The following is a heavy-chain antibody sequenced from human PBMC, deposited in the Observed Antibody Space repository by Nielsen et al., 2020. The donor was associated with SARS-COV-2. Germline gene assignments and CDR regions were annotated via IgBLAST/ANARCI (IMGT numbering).Heavy chain of an antibody. Sequence: GESLKISCAASGFTFSSYGMHWVRQAPGKGLEWVAVISYDGSNKYYADSVKGRFTISRDNSKNTLYLQMNSLRAEDTAVYYCAKDSRNLRYFDWLLGFFDYWGQGTLVTVSS. CDR2: ISYDGSNK. CDR3: AKDSRNLRYFDWLLGFFDY. V-gene: IGHV3-30*18. D-gene: IGHD3-9*01. J-gene: IGHJ4*02. CDR1: GFTFSSYG.